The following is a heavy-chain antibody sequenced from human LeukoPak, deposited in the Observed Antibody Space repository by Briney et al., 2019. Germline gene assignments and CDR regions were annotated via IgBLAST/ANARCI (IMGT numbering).Heavy chain of an antibody. Sequence: GGSLRLSCAASGFTFSTFAMIWVRQPPGKGLEWVSSIFPSGGEIHYADSERGRFTISRDNSKSTLSLQMNSLRAEDTAIYYCATYRQVLLPFESWGQGTLVTVSS. CDR3: ATYRQVLLPFES. CDR1: GFTFSTFA. J-gene: IGHJ4*02. CDR2: IFPSGGEI. V-gene: IGHV3-23*01. D-gene: IGHD2-8*02.